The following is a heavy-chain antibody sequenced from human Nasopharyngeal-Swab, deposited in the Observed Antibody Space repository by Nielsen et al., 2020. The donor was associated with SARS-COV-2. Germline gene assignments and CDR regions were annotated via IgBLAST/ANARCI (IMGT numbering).Heavy chain of an antibody. CDR3: ARPGYDSSGYTSYFDY. Sequence: WIRQPPGKGLEWIGSIYYRGSTDYNPSLKSRVTISVDTSKNQFSLKLSSGTAADTAVYYCARPGYDSSGYTSYFDYWGQGTLVTVSS. J-gene: IGHJ4*02. V-gene: IGHV4-39*01. CDR2: IYYRGST. D-gene: IGHD3-22*01.